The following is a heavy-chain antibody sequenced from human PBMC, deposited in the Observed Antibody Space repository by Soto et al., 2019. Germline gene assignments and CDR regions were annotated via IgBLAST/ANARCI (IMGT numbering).Heavy chain of an antibody. Sequence: APVKPSSKASGGTYSSYTISWVRQAPGQGLEWMGRIIPILGIANYAQKLQGRVTITADKSTSTAYMELSSLRSEDTAVYFCASESRGTGTTADYYGMDVWGQGTTVTVSS. CDR1: GGTYSSYT. CDR2: IIPILGIA. D-gene: IGHD1-1*01. CDR3: ASESRGTGTTADYYGMDV. V-gene: IGHV1-69*02. J-gene: IGHJ6*02.